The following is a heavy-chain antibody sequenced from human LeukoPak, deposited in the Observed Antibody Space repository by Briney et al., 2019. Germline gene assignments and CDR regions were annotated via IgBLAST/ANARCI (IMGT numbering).Heavy chain of an antibody. Sequence: ASVKVSFKASVYTFISYGISWVRQAPGQGLEWMGWISSHNGYTKYAQKFQGRVTMTTDTSISTAYMELGSLRSDATAVYCCARRRAVAGVNWFDPWGQGTLVTVSS. CDR3: ARRRAVAGVNWFDP. D-gene: IGHD6-19*01. CDR2: ISSHNGYT. J-gene: IGHJ5*02. CDR1: VYTFISYG. V-gene: IGHV1-18*01.